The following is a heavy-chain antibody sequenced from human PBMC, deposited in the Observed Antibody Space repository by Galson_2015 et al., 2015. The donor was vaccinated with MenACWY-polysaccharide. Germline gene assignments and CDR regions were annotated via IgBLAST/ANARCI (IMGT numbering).Heavy chain of an antibody. J-gene: IGHJ6*02. CDR1: GGSFSGYY. CDR2: INHSGST. V-gene: IGHV4-34*01. CDR3: ARWYYYGSGSYYKSHYYYGMDV. D-gene: IGHD3-10*01. Sequence: SETLSLTCAVYGGSFSGYYWSWIRQPPGKGLEWIGEINHSGSTNYNPSLKSRVTISVDTSKNQFSLKLSSVTAADTAVYYCARWYYYGSGSYYKSHYYYGMDVWGQGTTVAVSS.